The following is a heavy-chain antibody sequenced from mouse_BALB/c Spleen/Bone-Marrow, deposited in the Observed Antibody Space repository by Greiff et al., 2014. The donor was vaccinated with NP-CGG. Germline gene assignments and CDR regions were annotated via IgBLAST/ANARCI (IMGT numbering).Heavy chain of an antibody. CDR2: IHPGDGDT. J-gene: IGHJ2*01. V-gene: IGHV1-80*01. CDR3: ARGGISVDY. Sequence: QVQLQQPGAELVRPGSSVKISCKSSGYVFSTYWINWVKQRPGQGLEWIGQIHPGDGDTDFNGKFEDKATLTADESSNTAYMQLSSLTSEDSAVYFCARGGISVDYWGQGTTLTVSS. CDR1: GYVFSTYW.